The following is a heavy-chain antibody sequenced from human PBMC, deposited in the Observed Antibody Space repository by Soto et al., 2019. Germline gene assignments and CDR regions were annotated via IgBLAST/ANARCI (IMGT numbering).Heavy chain of an antibody. J-gene: IGHJ4*02. CDR2: IYWDDDE. Sequence: QLTLKESGPPLVKPTQTLTLTCTFSGFSLTTRGVGVAWIRQPPGKALEWLALIYWDDDEGYSPSLKSRLTLPMDTSTTQVVLTMINMAPVDTARYYCAHRPRGYSYHFDYWGQGTRVTVSS. CDR3: AHRPRGYSYHFDY. V-gene: IGHV2-5*02. CDR1: GFSLTTRGVG. D-gene: IGHD5-18*01.